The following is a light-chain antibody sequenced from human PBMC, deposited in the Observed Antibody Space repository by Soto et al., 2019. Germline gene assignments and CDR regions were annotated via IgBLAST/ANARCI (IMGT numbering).Light chain of an antibody. J-gene: IGKJ1*01. V-gene: IGKV3-15*01. Sequence: EIVMTQSPATLSVSPGERATLSCRASQSVSSNLAWYQQKPGQAPRLLIYGASTRATGIPARFSGSGSGTEFTPTISSLQSEDFAVYYCQQYNNWPRTLGQGTKVEI. CDR3: QQYNNWPRT. CDR2: GAS. CDR1: QSVSSN.